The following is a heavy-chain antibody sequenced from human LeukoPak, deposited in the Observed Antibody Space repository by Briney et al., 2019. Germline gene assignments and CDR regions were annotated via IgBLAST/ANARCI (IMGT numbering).Heavy chain of an antibody. CDR2: IWYDGSNK. CDR3: ARETPSGYYFDY. V-gene: IGHV3-33*08. CDR1: GFTFSSYG. J-gene: IGHJ4*02. Sequence: GGSLRLSCVASGFTFSSYGMHWVRQAPGKGLEWVAVIWYDGSNKYYADSVKGRFTISRDNSKNTLYLQMNSLRAEDTAVYYCARETPSGYYFDYWGQGTLVTVSS. D-gene: IGHD3-10*01.